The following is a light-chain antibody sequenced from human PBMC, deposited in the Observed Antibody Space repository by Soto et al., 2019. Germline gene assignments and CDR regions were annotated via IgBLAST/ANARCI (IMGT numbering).Light chain of an antibody. CDR2: RDN. CDR1: SSNIGSNY. Sequence: QPVLTQPPSASGTPGQRVTISCSGSSSNIGSNYVYWHQQLPGTAPKLVICRDNERPSGVPDRFSGSRSGASASLVISGLRSEDEAAYYCAAWDDSLSGMVFGGGTKLTVL. V-gene: IGLV1-47*01. J-gene: IGLJ2*01. CDR3: AAWDDSLSGMV.